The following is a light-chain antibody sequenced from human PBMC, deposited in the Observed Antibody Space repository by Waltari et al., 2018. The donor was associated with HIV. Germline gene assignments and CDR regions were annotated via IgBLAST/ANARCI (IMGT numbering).Light chain of an antibody. J-gene: IGLJ3*02. CDR1: SSNIQTNY. CDR3: GTWDSSLTIAV. V-gene: IGLV1-51*01. Sequence: QSVLTQPPSVSAAPGQKVIISCSGSSSNIQTNYVSWYQQLPGTAPKLLIYDNDKRPSDIPGRFSASKSDTSATLVIAGLQTGDEADYYCGTWDSSLTIAVFGGGTKLTVI. CDR2: DND.